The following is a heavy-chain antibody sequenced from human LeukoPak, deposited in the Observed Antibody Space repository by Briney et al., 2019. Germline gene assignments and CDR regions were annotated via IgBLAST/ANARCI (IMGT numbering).Heavy chain of an antibody. CDR1: GFTFSNYA. CDR2: ISYDGSNK. D-gene: IGHD2-15*01. CDR3: ARDFLGYCSGGSCQRSYFFDY. V-gene: IGHV3-30-3*01. Sequence: GGSLRLSCAASGFTFSNYAMHWVRQAPGKGLEWVAVISYDGSNKYYADSVKGRFTISRDNSKNTLYLQMNSLRAEDTAVYYCARDFLGYCSGGSCQRSYFFDYWGQGTLITVSS. J-gene: IGHJ4*02.